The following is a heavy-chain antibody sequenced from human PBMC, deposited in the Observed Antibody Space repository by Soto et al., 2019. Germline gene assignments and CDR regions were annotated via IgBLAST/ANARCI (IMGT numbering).Heavy chain of an antibody. D-gene: IGHD2-15*01. CDR3: AHSLLGYCSGGSCYSNWFDP. CDR2: IYWDDDK. V-gene: IGHV2-5*02. CDR1: GFSLSTSGVG. Sequence: QITLKESGPTLVKPTQTLTLTCTFSGFSLSTSGVGVGWIRQPPGKALEWLALIYWDDDKRYSPSLKSRLTITKDTSKNPVVLTTTNMDPVDTAPYYCAHSLLGYCSGGSCYSNWFDPWGQGTLVTVSS. J-gene: IGHJ5*02.